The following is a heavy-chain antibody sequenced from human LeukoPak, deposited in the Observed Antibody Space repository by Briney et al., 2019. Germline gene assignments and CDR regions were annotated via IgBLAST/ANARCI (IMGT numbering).Heavy chain of an antibody. CDR3: ARDLLGS. V-gene: IGHV3-9*01. CDR1: GFTFDDYA. CDR2: INWNGDSV. Sequence: TGGSLRLSCAASGFTFDDYAMHWVRHAPGKGVEWVSGINWNGDSVNYADSVKGRFTISRDNAKNSLYLRMNSLRAEDTALYYCARDLLGSWGQGTLVTVSS. J-gene: IGHJ5*02.